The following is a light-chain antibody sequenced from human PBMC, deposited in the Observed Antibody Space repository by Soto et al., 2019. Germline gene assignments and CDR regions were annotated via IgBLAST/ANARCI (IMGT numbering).Light chain of an antibody. CDR3: QQYNNWPRT. CDR1: QSVSSN. J-gene: IGKJ1*01. Sequence: EIVMTQSPATLSVSPGERATLSCRASQSVSSNLAWYRQNPGQAPRLLIYGASTRATGIPARFSGSGSGTEFTLTISSLQSEDFAVYYCQQYNNWPRTFGQGTKV. CDR2: GAS. V-gene: IGKV3-15*01.